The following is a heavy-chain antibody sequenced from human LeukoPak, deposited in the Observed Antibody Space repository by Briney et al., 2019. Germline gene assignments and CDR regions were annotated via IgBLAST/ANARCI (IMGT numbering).Heavy chain of an antibody. CDR1: GFIFSSYS. J-gene: IGHJ3*02. Sequence: PGGSLRLSCVASGFIFSSYSMNWVRQAPGKGLEWVSSISSSSSYIYYADSVKGRFTISRHNAKNSLYLQMHSLRAEDPAVYYCAPGDYGAFDIWGQGPMVTVSS. CDR3: APGDYGAFDI. V-gene: IGHV3-21*01. D-gene: IGHD4-17*01. CDR2: ISSSSSYI.